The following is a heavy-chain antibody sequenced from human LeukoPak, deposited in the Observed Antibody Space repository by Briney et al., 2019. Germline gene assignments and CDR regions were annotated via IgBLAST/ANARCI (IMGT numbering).Heavy chain of an antibody. J-gene: IGHJ5*02. CDR2: INPNSGGT. CDR3: ARGVAAAGSRFDP. Sequence: ASVKVSCKTSGYSFTGYYIHWVRQAPGQGFEWLGWINPNSGGTNYAQKFQDSVSMTRDTSINTAYMELSSLRLDDTAVYYCARGVAAAGSRFDPWGQGTLITVSS. D-gene: IGHD6-13*01. CDR1: GYSFTGYY. V-gene: IGHV1-2*02.